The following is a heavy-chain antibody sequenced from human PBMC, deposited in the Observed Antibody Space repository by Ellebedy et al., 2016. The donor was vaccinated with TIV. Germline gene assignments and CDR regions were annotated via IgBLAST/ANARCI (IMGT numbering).Heavy chain of an antibody. D-gene: IGHD3-10*02. Sequence: MPSETLSLTCAVYGGSFSGYYWSWIRQPPGKGLEWIGEINHSGSTNYNPSLKSRVTVSVDTSKNQFSLKLSSVTAADTAVYYCARHVRGGRGYYYYGMDVWGQGTTVTVSS. V-gene: IGHV4-34*01. CDR3: ARHVRGGRGYYYYGMDV. CDR2: INHSGST. J-gene: IGHJ6*02. CDR1: GGSFSGYY.